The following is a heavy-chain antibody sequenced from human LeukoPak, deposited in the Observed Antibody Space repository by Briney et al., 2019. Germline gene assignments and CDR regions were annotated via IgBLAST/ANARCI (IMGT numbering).Heavy chain of an antibody. V-gene: IGHV3-23*01. Sequence: GGSLRLSCAASGFTFSSYAMSWVRQAPGKGLEWVSAISGSGGSTYYADSVKGRFTISRDNSKNTLYLQMNSLRAEDTAVYYCAKVWSGFPFWYYFDYWGQGTLVTVSS. D-gene: IGHD3-3*01. CDR3: AKVWSGFPFWYYFDY. J-gene: IGHJ4*02. CDR1: GFTFSSYA. CDR2: ISGSGGST.